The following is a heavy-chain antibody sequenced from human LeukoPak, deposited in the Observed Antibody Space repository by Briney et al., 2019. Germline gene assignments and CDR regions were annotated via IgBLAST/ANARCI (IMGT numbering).Heavy chain of an antibody. Sequence: SETLSLTCTVSGGSISSSSYYWGWIRQPPGKGLEWIGSIYYSGSTYYNPSLKSRVTISVDTSKNQFSLKLSSVTAADTAVYYCARHELDYGGNSGGLAFDIWGQGTMVTVSS. V-gene: IGHV4-39*01. CDR1: GGSISSSSYY. CDR3: ARHELDYGGNSGGLAFDI. D-gene: IGHD4-23*01. J-gene: IGHJ3*02. CDR2: IYYSGST.